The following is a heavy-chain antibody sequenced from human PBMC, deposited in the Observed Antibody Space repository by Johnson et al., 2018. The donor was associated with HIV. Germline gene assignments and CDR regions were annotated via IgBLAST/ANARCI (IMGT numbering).Heavy chain of an antibody. V-gene: IGHV3-30*04. CDR3: AKDGMVAGSGGADAFDI. Sequence: QVQLVESGGGVVQPGRSLRLSCAASGFTFSDYAMHWVRQAPGKGLEWVAVISYDGSNKYYADSVKGRFTISRDNSKNTLYLQMNSLRAEDTAIYYCAKDGMVAGSGGADAFDIWGQGTMVTVSS. D-gene: IGHD6-19*01. CDR2: ISYDGSNK. J-gene: IGHJ3*02. CDR1: GFTFSDYA.